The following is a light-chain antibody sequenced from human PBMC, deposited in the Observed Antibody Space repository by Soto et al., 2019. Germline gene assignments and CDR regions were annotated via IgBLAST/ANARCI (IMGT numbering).Light chain of an antibody. CDR1: QSVSSN. V-gene: IGKV3-15*01. J-gene: IGKJ2*01. CDR2: GAS. CDR3: QQYNSWPPYT. Sequence: EVVMTQSPATVSVSPGERATLSCRASQSVSSNLAWYQQKPGQAPRLLIYGASTRATGTPARFSGSGSGTEFTLTISSLQSEDFAVYYCQQYNSWPPYTFG.